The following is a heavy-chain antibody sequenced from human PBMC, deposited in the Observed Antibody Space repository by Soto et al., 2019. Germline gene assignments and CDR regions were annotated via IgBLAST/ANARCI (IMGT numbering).Heavy chain of an antibody. D-gene: IGHD3-22*01. V-gene: IGHV4-59*01. CDR3: ARAITTDYYDNPLAH. Sequence: PSETLSLTCTVSGGSISSYYWSWIRQPPGKGLEWIGYIYYSGSTNYNPSLKSRVTISVDTSRNQFSLKLSSVTAADTAVYYCARAITTDYYDNPLAHWGQGTLVTVSS. CDR1: GGSISSYY. J-gene: IGHJ4*02. CDR2: IYYSGST.